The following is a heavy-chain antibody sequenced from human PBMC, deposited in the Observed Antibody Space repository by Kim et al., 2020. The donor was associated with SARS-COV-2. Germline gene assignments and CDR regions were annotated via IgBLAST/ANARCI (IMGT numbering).Heavy chain of an antibody. CDR2: TGGT. J-gene: IGHJ3*02. Sequence: TGGTYYNPSLKSHVTISVDASKNQFSLKLSSVTAADTAVYYCARDDAFDIWGQGTMVTVSS. V-gene: IGHV4-31*01. CDR3: ARDDAFDI.